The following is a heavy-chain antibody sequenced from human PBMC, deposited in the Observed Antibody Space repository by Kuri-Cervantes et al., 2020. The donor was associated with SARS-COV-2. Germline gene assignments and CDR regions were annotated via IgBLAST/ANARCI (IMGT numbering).Heavy chain of an antibody. Sequence: SETLSLTCAVYGGSFSGYYWSWIRQPPGKGLEWIGEINHSGSTNYNPSLKSRVTISVDTSKNQFSLKLSSVTAADTAVYYCARGRQFWDIVVVVAARWFDPWGQGTLVTVPQ. CDR1: GGSFSGYY. CDR2: INHSGST. J-gene: IGHJ5*02. V-gene: IGHV4-34*01. D-gene: IGHD2-15*01. CDR3: ARGRQFWDIVVVVAARWFDP.